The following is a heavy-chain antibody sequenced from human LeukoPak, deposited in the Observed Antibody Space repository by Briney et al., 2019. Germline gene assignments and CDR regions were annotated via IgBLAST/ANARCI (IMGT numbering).Heavy chain of an antibody. V-gene: IGHV4-61*02. CDR3: AREVFRYDTNFDY. CDR2: IYTSGST. J-gene: IGHJ4*02. CDR1: GGSISSGSYY. D-gene: IGHD3-9*01. Sequence: SETLSLTCTVSGGSISSGSYYWSWIRQPAGKGLEWIGRIYTSGSTNYNPSLKSRVTISVDTSKNQFSLKLSSVTAADTAVYSCAREVFRYDTNFDYWGQGTLVTVSS.